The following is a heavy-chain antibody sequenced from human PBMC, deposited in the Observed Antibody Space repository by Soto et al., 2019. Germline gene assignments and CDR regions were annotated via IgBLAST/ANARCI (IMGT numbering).Heavy chain of an antibody. CDR1: GGSISSSYY. CDR3: ARHERLVLPPALGPPDY. V-gene: IGHV4-59*08. D-gene: IGHD6-19*01. Sequence: PSETLSLTCTVSGGSISSSYYWSWIRQPPGKGLELFGYIYYSGSTNYNPSLKSRVTISVDTSKNLFSLKLSSVTAADTAVFYCARHERLVLPPALGPPDYWGQGTLVTVSS. J-gene: IGHJ4*02. CDR2: IYYSGST.